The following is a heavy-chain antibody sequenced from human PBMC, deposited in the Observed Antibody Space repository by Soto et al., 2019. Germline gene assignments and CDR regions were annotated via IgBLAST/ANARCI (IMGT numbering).Heavy chain of an antibody. D-gene: IGHD2-15*01. CDR1: GGSISSGGYY. V-gene: IGHV4-31*03. Sequence: QVQLQESGPGLVKPSQTLSLTCTVTGGSISSGGYYWSWIRQHPGKGLEWIGYIYYSGSTYYNPSLKSRVTISVDTSKNQFSLKLSSVTAADTAVYYCARGSVVAATLFDYWGQGTLVTVSS. J-gene: IGHJ4*02. CDR2: IYYSGST. CDR3: ARGSVVAATLFDY.